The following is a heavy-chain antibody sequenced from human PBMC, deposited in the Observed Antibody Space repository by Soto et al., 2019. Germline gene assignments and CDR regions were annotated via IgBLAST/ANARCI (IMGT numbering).Heavy chain of an antibody. Sequence: QVQLVQSGAEVKKPGSSVKVSCKASEGTFSNYAISWVRQAPGQGLEWMGGIIPLFGTTNYAQKFQGRVTITADESTSTAYMELNSLTSEYTAVYYCARDHSTYGDYAVKGLRDWGQGVLVTVSS. D-gene: IGHD4-17*01. CDR3: ARDHSTYGDYAVKGLRD. CDR1: EGTFSNYA. J-gene: IGHJ4*02. CDR2: IIPLFGTT. V-gene: IGHV1-69*01.